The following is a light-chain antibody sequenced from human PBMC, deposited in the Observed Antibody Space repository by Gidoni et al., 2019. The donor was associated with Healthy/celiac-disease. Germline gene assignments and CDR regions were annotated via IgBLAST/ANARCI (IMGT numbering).Light chain of an antibody. Sequence: EIVMTQSPATLSVSPGERATFSCRASQSVSSNLAWYQQKPGQAPRLLKYGASTRATGIPARFSGSGSGTEFTLTISSLQSEDFAVYYCQQYNNWPPTFGGGTKVEIK. V-gene: IGKV3-15*01. CDR3: QQYNNWPPT. CDR1: QSVSSN. CDR2: GAS. J-gene: IGKJ4*01.